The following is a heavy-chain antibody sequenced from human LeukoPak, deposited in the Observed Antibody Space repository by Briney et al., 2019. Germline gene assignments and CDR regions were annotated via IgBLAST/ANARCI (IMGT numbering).Heavy chain of an antibody. Sequence: ASVKVSCKASGYTFTSYGISWVRQAPGQGVEWMGWISTYNGNTNYAQKVQGRVTMTTDKSTSTAYMELSSLRSEDTAVYYCARVAGGRYCSSTSCYMRGWFDPWGQGTLVTVSS. J-gene: IGHJ5*02. CDR3: ARVAGGRYCSSTSCYMRGWFDP. CDR1: GYTFTSYG. D-gene: IGHD2-2*02. CDR2: ISTYNGNT. V-gene: IGHV1-18*01.